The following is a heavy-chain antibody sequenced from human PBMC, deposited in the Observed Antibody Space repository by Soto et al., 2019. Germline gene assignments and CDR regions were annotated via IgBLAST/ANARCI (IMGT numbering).Heavy chain of an antibody. CDR3: ARIAYGANVFYN. V-gene: IGHV1-18*04. CDR1: GYTLSNYG. D-gene: IGHD4-17*01. J-gene: IGHJ4*02. CDR2: LSGHNGNT. Sequence: VQLGQSVAEVKKPGASVKVSCKASGYTLSNYGFTWVRQAPGPGLEWMGWLSGHNGNTNYAQKFQGRVTMTTDASTITSYMELRSLRSDDTAVYYFARIAYGANVFYNWCQGTLVTVSS.